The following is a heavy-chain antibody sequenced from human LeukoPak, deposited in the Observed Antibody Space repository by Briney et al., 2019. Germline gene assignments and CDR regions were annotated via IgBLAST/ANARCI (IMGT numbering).Heavy chain of an antibody. Sequence: GGSLRLSCAASGFTFSSYGMHWVRQAPGKGLEWVSAISGSGGNTYYADSVKGRFTISRDNSKNTLYLQMNSLRAEDTAVYYCAKDRGSDYYFDYWGQGTLVTVSS. CDR2: ISGSGGNT. CDR1: GFTFSSYG. V-gene: IGHV3-23*01. D-gene: IGHD3/OR15-3a*01. J-gene: IGHJ4*02. CDR3: AKDRGSDYYFDY.